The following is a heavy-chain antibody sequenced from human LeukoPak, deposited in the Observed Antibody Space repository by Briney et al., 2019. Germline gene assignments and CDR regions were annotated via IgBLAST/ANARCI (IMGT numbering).Heavy chain of an antibody. V-gene: IGHV1-18*01. D-gene: IGHD5-12*01. CDR3: AREPLDENVDIVATINVDGSSWEFDY. J-gene: IGHJ4*02. CDR1: GYTFTSYG. CDR2: ISAYNGNT. Sequence: GASVKVSCKASGYTFTSYGISWVRQAPGQGLEWMGWISAYNGNTNYAQKLQGRVTMTTDTSTSTAYMELRSLRSDDTAVYYCAREPLDENVDIVATINVDGSSWEFDYWGQGTLVTVSS.